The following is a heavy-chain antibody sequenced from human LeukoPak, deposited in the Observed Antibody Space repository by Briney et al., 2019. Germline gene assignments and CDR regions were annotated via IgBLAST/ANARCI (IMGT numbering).Heavy chain of an antibody. Sequence: GGTVTLYCGACGFTYSSYAMSWARQATGKGLEWVSAISGSGGSTYYADSVKGRFTISRDNSKNALYLQMNSLRAEDTGVYYCAKDNSGYDYLTDYWGQGTLVTVSS. V-gene: IGHV3-23*01. J-gene: IGHJ4*02. CDR3: AKDNSGYDYLTDY. CDR1: GFTYSSYA. D-gene: IGHD5-12*01. CDR2: ISGSGGST.